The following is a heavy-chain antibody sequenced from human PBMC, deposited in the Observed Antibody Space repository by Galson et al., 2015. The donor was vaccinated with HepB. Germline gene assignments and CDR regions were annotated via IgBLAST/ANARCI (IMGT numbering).Heavy chain of an antibody. CDR2: IKQDGSEK. J-gene: IGHJ4*02. CDR3: ARDVSSSGWYAEYVDY. V-gene: IGHV3-7*03. CDR1: GFTFSSYW. D-gene: IGHD6-19*01. Sequence: SLRLSCAASGFTFSSYWMSWVRQAPGKGLEWVANIKQDGSEKYYVDSVKGRFTISRDNAKNSLYLQMNSLRAEDTAVYYCARDVSSSGWYAEYVDYWGQGTLVTVSS.